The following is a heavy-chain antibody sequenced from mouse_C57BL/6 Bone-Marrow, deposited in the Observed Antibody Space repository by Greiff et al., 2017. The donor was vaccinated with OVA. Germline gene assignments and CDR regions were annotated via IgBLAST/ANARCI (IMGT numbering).Heavy chain of an antibody. CDR3: ARDRYYYGSSKDY. Sequence: QVQLQQPGAELVKPGASVKLSCKASGYTFTSYWMHWVKQRPGQGLEWIGMIHPNSGSTNYNAKFQSKATLTVDTSSSTAYMQLSSLTSEDSAVYYCARDRYYYGSSKDYWGQGTTLTVSS. V-gene: IGHV1-64*01. CDR2: IHPNSGST. D-gene: IGHD1-1*01. J-gene: IGHJ2*01. CDR1: GYTFTSYW.